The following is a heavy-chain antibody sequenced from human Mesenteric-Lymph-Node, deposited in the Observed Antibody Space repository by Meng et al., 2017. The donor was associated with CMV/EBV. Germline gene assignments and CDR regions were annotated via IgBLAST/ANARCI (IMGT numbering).Heavy chain of an antibody. Sequence: SVQVSCKASGGTFSSYAISWVRQAPGQGLEWMGGIIPIFGTANYAQKFQGRVTITTDESTSTAYMELSSLRSEDTAVYYCASTPLYSSSYGYFDYWGQGTLVTVSS. V-gene: IGHV1-69*05. CDR3: ASTPLYSSSYGYFDY. D-gene: IGHD6-13*01. CDR2: IIPIFGTA. J-gene: IGHJ4*02. CDR1: GGTFSSYA.